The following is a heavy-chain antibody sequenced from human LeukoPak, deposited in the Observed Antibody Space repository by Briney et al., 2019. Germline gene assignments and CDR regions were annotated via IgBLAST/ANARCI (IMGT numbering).Heavy chain of an antibody. J-gene: IGHJ2*01. CDR1: GFTFSDYY. CDR3: ARGAYGDNPYWYFDL. CDR2: ISSSSRYT. D-gene: IGHD4-17*01. V-gene: IGHV3-11*06. Sequence: GGSLRLSCAASGFTFSDYYMSWIRQAPGKGLEWVSYISSSSRYTNYADSVKGRFTISRDNAKNSLYLQMNSLRAEDTAVYYCARGAYGDNPYWYFDLWGRGTLVTVSS.